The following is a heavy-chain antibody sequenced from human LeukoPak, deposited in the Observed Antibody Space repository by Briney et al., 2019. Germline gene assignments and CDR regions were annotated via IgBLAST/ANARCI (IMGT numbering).Heavy chain of an antibody. Sequence: PGGSLRLSCAASGFTFSSYWMSWVRQAPGKGLEWVSAISGSGGSTYYADSVKGRFTISRDNSKNTLYPQMNSLRAEDTAVYYCAKGGHGGVVVITTTHWFDPWGQGTLVTVSS. CDR2: ISGSGGST. CDR1: GFTFSSYW. D-gene: IGHD3-22*01. CDR3: AKGGHGGVVVITTTHWFDP. J-gene: IGHJ5*02. V-gene: IGHV3-23*01.